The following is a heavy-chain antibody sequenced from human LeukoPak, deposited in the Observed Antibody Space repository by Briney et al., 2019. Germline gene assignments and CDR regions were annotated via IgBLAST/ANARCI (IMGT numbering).Heavy chain of an antibody. CDR2: INHSGST. D-gene: IGHD6-19*01. CDR3: ARGGIAVAGPGLDY. CDR1: GGSFSGYY. V-gene: IGHV4-34*01. J-gene: IGHJ4*02. Sequence: SETLSLTCAVYGGSFSGYYWSWIRQPPGKGLEWIGEINHSGSTNYNPSLKSRVTISVDTSKNQFSLKLSSVTAADPAVYYCARGGIAVAGPGLDYWGQGTLVTVSS.